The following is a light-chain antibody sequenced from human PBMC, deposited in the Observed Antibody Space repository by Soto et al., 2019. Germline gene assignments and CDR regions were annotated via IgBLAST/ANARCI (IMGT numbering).Light chain of an antibody. CDR1: QSVYTY. CDR3: QQYGGSPIT. J-gene: IGKJ5*01. V-gene: IGKV3-11*01. Sequence: EIVLTQSPATLSLSPGERATLSCRASQSVYTYLAWYQHRPGQAPRLLIYQTSIRASGVPVRFIGSGSGTDFTLTITSLEPEDFAVYYCQQYGGSPITFGLGTRLEIK. CDR2: QTS.